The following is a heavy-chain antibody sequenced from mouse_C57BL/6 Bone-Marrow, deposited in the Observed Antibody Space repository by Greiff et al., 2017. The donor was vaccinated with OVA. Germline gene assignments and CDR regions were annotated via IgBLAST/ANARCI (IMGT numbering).Heavy chain of an antibody. J-gene: IGHJ3*01. CDR3: AGSNIYYDYDGGFAY. Sequence: VQLQQSGPGLVQPSQSLSITCTVSGFSLTSYGVHWVRQSPGKGLEWLGVIWSGGSTDYNAAFIPRLSISKDNSKSQVFFKMNSLQADDTAIYYCAGSNIYYDYDGGFAYWGQGTLVTVSA. D-gene: IGHD2-4*01. CDR2: IWSGGST. V-gene: IGHV2-2*01. CDR1: GFSLTSYG.